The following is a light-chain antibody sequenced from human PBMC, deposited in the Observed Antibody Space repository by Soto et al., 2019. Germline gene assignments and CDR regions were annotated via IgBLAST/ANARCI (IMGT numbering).Light chain of an antibody. V-gene: IGKV1-5*01. CDR2: DAS. J-gene: IGKJ1*01. CDR1: QSISGW. CDR3: LQYNGYYRT. Sequence: DIQMTQSPSTLSASVGDRVTITCRASQSISGWLAWYQQRPGKAPTLRIFDASTLESGVPSRFSGSGSGTTFTLTISSLQSDDFATYYCLQYNGYYRTFGQGTKVDIK.